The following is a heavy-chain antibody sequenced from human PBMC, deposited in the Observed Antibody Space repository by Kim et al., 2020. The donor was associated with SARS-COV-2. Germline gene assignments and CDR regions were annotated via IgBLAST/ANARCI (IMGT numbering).Heavy chain of an antibody. CDR2: IIPIFGTA. V-gene: IGHV1-69*13. Sequence: SVKVSCKASGGTFSSYAISWVRQAPGQGLEWMGGIIPIFGTANYAQKFQGRVTITADESTSTAYMELSSLRSEDTAVYYCATPSGGNRAFDIWGQGTMVTVSS. CDR3: ATPSGGNRAFDI. J-gene: IGHJ3*02. CDR1: GGTFSSYA. D-gene: IGHD3-10*01.